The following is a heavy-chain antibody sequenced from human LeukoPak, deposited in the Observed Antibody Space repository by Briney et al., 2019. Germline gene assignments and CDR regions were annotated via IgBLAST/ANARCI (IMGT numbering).Heavy chain of an antibody. V-gene: IGHV3-7*01. CDR2: IKQDSSEK. Sequence: GGSLRLSCAASEFTFSRYWMGWVRQAPGKGLEWVANIKQDSSEKYYVDSVKGRFTISRDNDENSLYLQMNSLGAEDTAVYYCARYSGLNHREFDFWGQETVVTVSS. CDR3: ARYSGLNHREFDF. D-gene: IGHD5-12*01. J-gene: IGHJ4*02. CDR1: EFTFSRYW.